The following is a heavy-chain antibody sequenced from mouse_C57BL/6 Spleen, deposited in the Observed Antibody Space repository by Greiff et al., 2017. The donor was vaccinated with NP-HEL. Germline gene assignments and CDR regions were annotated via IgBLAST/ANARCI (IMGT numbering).Heavy chain of an antibody. J-gene: IGHJ4*01. Sequence: VQLQQPGAELVKPGASVKLSCKASGYTFTSYWMHWVKQRPGQGLEWIGMIHPNSGSTKSYEKFKSKATLTVDKSSSTAYMQLSSLTSEDSAVYDCARAGDYEYYAMDYWGQGASVTVSS. CDR3: ARAGDYEYYAMDY. CDR1: GYTFTSYW. CDR2: IHPNSGST. D-gene: IGHD2-4*01. V-gene: IGHV1-64*01.